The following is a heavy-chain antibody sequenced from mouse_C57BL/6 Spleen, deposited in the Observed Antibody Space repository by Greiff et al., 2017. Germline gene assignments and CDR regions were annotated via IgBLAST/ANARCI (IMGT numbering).Heavy chain of an antibody. V-gene: IGHV1-15*01. Sequence: VKLQESGAELVRPGASVTLSCKASGYTFTDYEMHWVKQTPVHGLEWIGAIDPETGGTAYNQKFKGKAILTADKSSSTAYMELRSLTSEDSAVYYCTRGSTVVDYWGQGTTLTVSS. J-gene: IGHJ2*01. CDR3: TRGSTVVDY. D-gene: IGHD1-1*01. CDR1: GYTFTDYE. CDR2: IDPETGGT.